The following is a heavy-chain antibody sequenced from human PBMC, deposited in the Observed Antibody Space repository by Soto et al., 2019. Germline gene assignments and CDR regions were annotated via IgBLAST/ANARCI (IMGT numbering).Heavy chain of an antibody. V-gene: IGHV4-34*01. CDR1: VGAFSGSY. Sequence: SETLSLPWAVYVGAFSGSYWGWVRQPPGKGLEWIGEINHSGSTNYNPSLKSRVTISVDTSKNQFSLKLSSVTAADTAVYYCARVTQLWLLDYWGQGTLVTVSS. D-gene: IGHD5-18*01. CDR3: ARVTQLWLLDY. CDR2: INHSGST. J-gene: IGHJ4*02.